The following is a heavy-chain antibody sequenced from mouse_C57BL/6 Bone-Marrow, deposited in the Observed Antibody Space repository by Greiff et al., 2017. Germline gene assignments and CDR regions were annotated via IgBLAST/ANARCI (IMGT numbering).Heavy chain of an antibody. D-gene: IGHD2-4*01. J-gene: IGHJ4*01. CDR3: AEYDYDYAMDY. Sequence: QVQLKESGPGLVAPSQCLSITCTVSGFSLTSYGVSWVRQRPGKGLEWLGGIWGDGSTNYHSALISRLSISKDNSKSPVFLKLNSLQTDDTATYYCAEYDYDYAMDYWGQGTSVTVSA. V-gene: IGHV2-3*01. CDR1: GFSLTSYG. CDR2: IWGDGST.